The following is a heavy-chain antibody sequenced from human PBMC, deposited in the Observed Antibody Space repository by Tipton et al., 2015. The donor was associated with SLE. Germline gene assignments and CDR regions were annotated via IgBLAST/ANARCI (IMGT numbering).Heavy chain of an antibody. CDR2: LASDGSDK. CDR3: ASNDRSLDFLLRH. V-gene: IGHV3-30*04. CDR1: GFSLSTYT. J-gene: IGHJ4*02. D-gene: IGHD3/OR15-3a*01. Sequence: SLRLSCAASGFSLSTYTMHWVRQAPGKGLEWLAVLASDGSDKYYAGPVKGRFTISRDNSKNTLYLQMDSLRGDDTAVYYCASNDRSLDFLLRHWGQGTLVTVSS.